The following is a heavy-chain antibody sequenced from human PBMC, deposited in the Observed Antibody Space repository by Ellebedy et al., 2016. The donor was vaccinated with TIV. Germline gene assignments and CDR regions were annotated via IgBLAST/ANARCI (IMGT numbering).Heavy chain of an antibody. V-gene: IGHV5-51*01. CDR2: IFPHDSDT. CDR3: ARFSSSVNDAFDI. CDR1: GYSFPNYW. J-gene: IGHJ3*02. Sequence: GESLKISRQASGYSFPNYWIGWVRQMPGKGLEWMAFIFPHDSDTRYSPSFEGQVTISADNSIATAYLQWNSLKASDTAMYYCARFSSSVNDAFDIWGQGTMVTVSS. D-gene: IGHD2-15*01.